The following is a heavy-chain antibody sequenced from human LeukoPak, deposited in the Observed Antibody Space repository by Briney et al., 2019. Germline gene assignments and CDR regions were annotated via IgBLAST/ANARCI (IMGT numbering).Heavy chain of an antibody. J-gene: IGHJ1*01. CDR2: INHTGST. Sequence: SETLSLTCAVYGGSFSGYWSWIRQPPGKGPEWIGEINHTGSTNYNPSVKSRVTISVDTSKNQFSLKLSSVTAADTAVYFCARRSHYSGWYVWGQGTLVTVSS. CDR1: GGSFSGY. D-gene: IGHD6-19*01. V-gene: IGHV4-34*01. CDR3: ARRSHYSGWYV.